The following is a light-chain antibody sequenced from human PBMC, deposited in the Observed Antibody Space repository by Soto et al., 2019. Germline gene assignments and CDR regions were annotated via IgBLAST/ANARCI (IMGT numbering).Light chain of an antibody. CDR3: QQYYSTIT. Sequence: DIVMTQSPDSLALSLGEKTTINCKSSQTVLYSSNNKNYLAWYQQKPGQPPKLLIYWASTRESGVPDRFSGSGSGTDFTLTISSLQAEDVAVYYCQQYYSTITFGQGTRLEIK. J-gene: IGKJ5*01. CDR1: QTVLYSSNNKNY. CDR2: WAS. V-gene: IGKV4-1*01.